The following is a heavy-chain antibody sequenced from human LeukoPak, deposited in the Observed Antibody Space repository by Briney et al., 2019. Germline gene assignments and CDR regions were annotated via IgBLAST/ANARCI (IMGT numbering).Heavy chain of an antibody. Sequence: PSETLSLTCTVSGVSISTTSDYWGWIRQSPGKGLEWIGYIFSSGSPNYNPSLQSRVTISLDTSKNQFSLKLSSVTAADTAVYYCARVRADYYYYYMDVWGKGTTVTISS. V-gene: IGHV4-39*07. J-gene: IGHJ6*03. CDR2: IFSSGSP. CDR3: ARVRADYYYYYMDV. CDR1: GVSISTTSDY.